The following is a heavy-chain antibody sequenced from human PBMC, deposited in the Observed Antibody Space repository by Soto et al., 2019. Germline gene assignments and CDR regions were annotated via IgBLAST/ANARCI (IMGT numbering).Heavy chain of an antibody. V-gene: IGHV4-30-4*01. J-gene: IGHJ6*02. CDR2: IYYSGST. Sequence: SETLSLTCTVSGGSISSGDYYWSWIRQPPGKGLEWIGYIYYSGSTYYNPSLKSRVTISVDTSKNQFSLKLSSVTAADTAVYYCARDQRGGGCCSSTSCYTGIYGMDVWGQGTTVTVSS. CDR1: GGSISSGDYY. D-gene: IGHD2-2*02. CDR3: ARDQRGGGCCSSTSCYTGIYGMDV.